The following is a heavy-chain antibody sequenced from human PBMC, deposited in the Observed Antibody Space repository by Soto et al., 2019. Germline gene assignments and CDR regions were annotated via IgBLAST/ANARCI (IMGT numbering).Heavy chain of an antibody. CDR3: AKGVQPDDAFDI. CDR1: GFTFSSYA. Sequence: EVQLLESGGGLVQPGGSLRLSCAASGFTFSSYAMSWVRQAPGKGLEWVSAISGSGGSTYYADSVKGRFTISRDNSKNTLYLQMNSLRAEDKAVYYCAKGVQPDDAFDIWGQGTMVTVSS. V-gene: IGHV3-23*01. J-gene: IGHJ3*02. CDR2: ISGSGGST.